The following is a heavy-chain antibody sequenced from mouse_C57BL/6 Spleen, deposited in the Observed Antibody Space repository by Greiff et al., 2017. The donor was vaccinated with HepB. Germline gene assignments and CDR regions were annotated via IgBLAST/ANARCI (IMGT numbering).Heavy chain of an antibody. J-gene: IGHJ3*01. CDR1: GYTFTSYW. D-gene: IGHD1-1*01. CDR2: INTSNGGT. Sequence: QVQLKQPGTELVKPGASVKLSCKASGYTFTSYWMHWVKQRPGQGLEWIGNINTSNGGTNYNEKFKSKATLTVDKSSSTAYMQLSSLTSEDSAVYECARKVITTVEAWFAYWGQGTLVTVSS. CDR3: ARKVITTVEAWFAY. V-gene: IGHV1-53*01.